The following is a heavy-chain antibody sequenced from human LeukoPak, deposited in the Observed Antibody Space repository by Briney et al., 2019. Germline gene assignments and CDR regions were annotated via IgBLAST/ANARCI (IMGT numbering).Heavy chain of an antibody. J-gene: IGHJ4*02. D-gene: IGHD3-9*01. Sequence: GGSLRLSCAASGFTFDDYAMHWVRQAPGKGLEWVSLISWDGGSTYYADSVKGRFTISRDNSKSSLYLQMNSLRAEDTALYYCAKDNAQLRYFDWPQGGLDYWGQGTLVTVSS. CDR1: GFTFDDYA. CDR2: ISWDGGST. V-gene: IGHV3-43D*03. CDR3: AKDNAQLRYFDWPQGGLDY.